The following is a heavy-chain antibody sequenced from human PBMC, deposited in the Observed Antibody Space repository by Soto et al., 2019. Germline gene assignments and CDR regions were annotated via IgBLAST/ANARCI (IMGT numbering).Heavy chain of an antibody. D-gene: IGHD3-10*01. CDR2: IIPIFGTA. CDR1: GGTFSSYA. V-gene: IGHV1-69*12. Sequence: QVQLVQSGAEVKKPGSSVKVSCKASGGTFSSYAISWVRQAPGQGLEWMGGIIPIFGTANYAQKFQGRVTSTAHESTRTAYMERSSLRSEDTAVYYCARGRYYGSGSRTDYYYYCGMDVWGQGTTVTVSS. J-gene: IGHJ6*02. CDR3: ARGRYYGSGSRTDYYYYCGMDV.